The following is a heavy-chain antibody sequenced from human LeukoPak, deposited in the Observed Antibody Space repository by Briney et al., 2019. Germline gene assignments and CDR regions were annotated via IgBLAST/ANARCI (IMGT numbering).Heavy chain of an antibody. J-gene: IGHJ6*03. Sequence: SVKVSCKASGGTFSSYAISWVRQAPGQGLEWMGGIIPIFGTANYAQKFQGRATITADESTSTAYMELSSLRSEDTAVYYCARASLRYSSSSSYYYYMDVWGKGTTVTVSS. D-gene: IGHD6-6*01. CDR1: GGTFSSYA. CDR2: IIPIFGTA. CDR3: ARASLRYSSSSSYYYYMDV. V-gene: IGHV1-69*13.